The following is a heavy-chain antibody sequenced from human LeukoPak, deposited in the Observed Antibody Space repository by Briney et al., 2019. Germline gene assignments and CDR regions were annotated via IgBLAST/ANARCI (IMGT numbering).Heavy chain of an antibody. D-gene: IGHD3-10*01. V-gene: IGHV1-2*02. Sequence: ASVKVSCKASGYPFTDYYMHWIRQARGQGLEWVGWTNPNTGDTNYPQKFQGRVTMTTDTSISTAYMDLSRLSSDDTAVYYCATLVRGSNSYYPYWGQGTLVTVSS. CDR1: GYPFTDYY. CDR2: TNPNTGDT. J-gene: IGHJ4*02. CDR3: ATLVRGSNSYYPY.